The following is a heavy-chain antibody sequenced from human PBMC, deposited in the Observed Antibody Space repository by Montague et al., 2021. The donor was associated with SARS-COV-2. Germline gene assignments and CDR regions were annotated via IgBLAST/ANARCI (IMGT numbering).Heavy chain of an antibody. D-gene: IGHD1-14*01. J-gene: IGHJ4*02. V-gene: IGHV4-59*01. CDR2: VYYSRST. Sequence: SETLSLTCAVSGESFSHYFWTWIRQPPGKGLEWIGYVYYSRSTTYNPSLRGRVSIAVDTSKNQFSLRLSTVTAADTAIYYCVRDPAPCGSATFDDYWGQGTLGAVSS. CDR3: VRDPAPCGSATFDDY. CDR1: GESFSHYF.